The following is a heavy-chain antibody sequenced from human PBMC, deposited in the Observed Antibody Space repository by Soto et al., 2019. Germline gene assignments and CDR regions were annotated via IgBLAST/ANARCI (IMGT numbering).Heavy chain of an antibody. CDR1: GGSFSGYY. J-gene: IGHJ6*03. Sequence: PSETLSLTCAVYGGSFSGYYWSWIRQPPGKGLEWIGEINHSGSTNYNPSLKSRVTISVDTSKNQFSLKLSSVAAADTAVYYCARGRAGYCSGGSCPLVGYYYYCMDVWGKGTKVTVSS. D-gene: IGHD2-15*01. CDR3: ARGRAGYCSGGSCPLVGYYYYCMDV. V-gene: IGHV4-34*01. CDR2: INHSGST.